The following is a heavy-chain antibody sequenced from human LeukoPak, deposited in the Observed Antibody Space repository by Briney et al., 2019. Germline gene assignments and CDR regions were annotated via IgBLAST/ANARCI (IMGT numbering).Heavy chain of an antibody. Sequence: SETLSLTCGVYGGSFSGYYWTWIRQPPGKGLEWIGEINHSGSTNYNPSLKSRVTISIDTSKNQFSLKLNSVTAADTAVYYCARGLSDVYWGQGTLVTVSS. CDR2: INHSGST. J-gene: IGHJ4*02. CDR1: GGSFSGYY. CDR3: ARGLSDVY. V-gene: IGHV4-34*01.